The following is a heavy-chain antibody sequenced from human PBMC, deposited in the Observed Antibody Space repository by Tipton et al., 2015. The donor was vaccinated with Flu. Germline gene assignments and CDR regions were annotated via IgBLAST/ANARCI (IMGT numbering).Heavy chain of an antibody. CDR2: IYYSGST. D-gene: IGHD3-10*01. V-gene: IGHV4-39*01. CDR3: ARLLGMVVRGNNWFDP. Sequence: LRLSCTVSGGSISSSSYYWGWIRQPPGKGLEWIGSIYYSGSTYYNPSLKSRVTISVDTSKNQFSLKLSSVTAADTAVYYCARLLGMVVRGNNWFDPWGQGTLVTVSS. J-gene: IGHJ5*02. CDR1: GGSISSSSYY.